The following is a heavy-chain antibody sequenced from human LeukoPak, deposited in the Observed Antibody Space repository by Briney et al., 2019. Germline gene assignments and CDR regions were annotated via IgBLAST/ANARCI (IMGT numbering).Heavy chain of an antibody. D-gene: IGHD3-10*01. J-gene: IGHJ6*03. CDR1: GFTFSSYA. CDR3: ARDATPNVLLWFGEPYYMDV. Sequence: GGSLRLSCAASGFTFSSYAMSWVRQAPGKGLEYVSAISSNGGSTYYANSVKGRFTISRDNSKNTLYLQMGSLRAEDMAVYYCARDATPNVLLWFGEPYYMDVWGKGTTVTISS. V-gene: IGHV3-64*01. CDR2: ISSNGGST.